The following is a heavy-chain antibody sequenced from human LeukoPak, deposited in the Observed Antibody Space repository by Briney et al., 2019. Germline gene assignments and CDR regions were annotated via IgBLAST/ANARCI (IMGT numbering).Heavy chain of an antibody. Sequence: PGGSLRLSCAASGFTFSSYAMHWVRQAPGKGLEWVAVISYDGSNKYYADSVKGRFTISRDNSKNTLYLQMNSLRAEDTAVYYCARDSFGLTGYSSWGQGTLVTVSS. V-gene: IGHV3-30-3*01. CDR1: GFTFSSYA. D-gene: IGHD6-13*01. CDR3: ARDSFGLTGYSS. CDR2: ISYDGSNK. J-gene: IGHJ4*02.